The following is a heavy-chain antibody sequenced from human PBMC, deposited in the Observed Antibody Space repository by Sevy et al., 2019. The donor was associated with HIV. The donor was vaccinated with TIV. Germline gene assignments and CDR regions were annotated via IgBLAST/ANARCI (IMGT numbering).Heavy chain of an antibody. D-gene: IGHD3-16*01. J-gene: IGHJ4*02. Sequence: GGSLRLSCAASTLTFTTDWMNWVRQPPGKGLQWVANIKEDGSEKSYVDSVKGRFTISRDNAKTSLYLQMNSLRGEDTAVYYCERMGASGVYWGQGTLVTVSS. V-gene: IGHV3-7*03. CDR1: TLTFTTDW. CDR2: IKEDGSEK. CDR3: ERMGASGVY.